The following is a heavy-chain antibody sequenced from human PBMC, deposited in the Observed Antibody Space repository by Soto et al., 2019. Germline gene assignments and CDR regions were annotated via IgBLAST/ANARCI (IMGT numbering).Heavy chain of an antibody. D-gene: IGHD2-2*01. CDR3: ASRYAPSEFDH. V-gene: IGHV4-59*08. CDR1: GGSISNYY. Sequence: PSETLSLTCTVSGGSISNYYWSWIRQPPGKGLEWIGYIYYSGSTNYNPSLKSRVTISVDTSKNQFSLKLTSVTAADTGVYYCASRYAPSEFDHWGKGALVTVSS. J-gene: IGHJ4*02. CDR2: IYYSGST.